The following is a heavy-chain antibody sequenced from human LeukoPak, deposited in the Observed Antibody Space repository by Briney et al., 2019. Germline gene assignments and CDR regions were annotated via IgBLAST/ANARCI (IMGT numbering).Heavy chain of an antibody. V-gene: IGHV3-23*01. CDR2: ISSGGTT. CDR3: AKDWASGNYFDY. Sequence: PGGSLRLSCAASGFTASSYAMSWVRQAPGEGLEWVSAISSGGTTYYADSVKGRFTISRGDSKNTLYLQMNSLRAEDTAVYYCAKDWASGNYFDYWGQGTLVTVSS. J-gene: IGHJ4*02. CDR1: GFTASSYA. D-gene: IGHD1-14*01.